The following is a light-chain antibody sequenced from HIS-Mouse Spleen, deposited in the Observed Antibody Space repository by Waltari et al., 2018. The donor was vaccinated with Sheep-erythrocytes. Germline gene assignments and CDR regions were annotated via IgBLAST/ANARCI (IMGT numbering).Light chain of an antibody. V-gene: IGLV3-1*01. CDR2: QDS. J-gene: IGLJ3*02. Sequence: SYELTQPPSGSVSPGQTARITCSGDKLGDKYAFWYQQKPGQSPVLVIYQDSKRPSGIPERFSGSNSGNTATLTISGTQAMDEADYYCQAWDSSTAWVFGGGTKLTVL. CDR1: KLGDKY. CDR3: QAWDSSTAWV.